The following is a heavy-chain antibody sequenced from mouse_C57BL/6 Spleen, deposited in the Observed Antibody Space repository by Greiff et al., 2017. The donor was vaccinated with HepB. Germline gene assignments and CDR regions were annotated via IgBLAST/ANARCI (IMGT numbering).Heavy chain of an antibody. CDR3: ARSGVITTVVASMDY. CDR1: GYAFSSYW. J-gene: IGHJ4*01. V-gene: IGHV1-80*01. D-gene: IGHD1-1*01. CDR2: IYPGDGDT. Sequence: VQLQQSGAELVKPGASVKISRKASGYAFSSYWMNWVKQRPGKGLEWIGQIYPGDGDTNYNGKFKGKATLTADKSSSTAYMQLSSLTSEDSAVYFCARSGVITTVVASMDYWGQGTSVTVSS.